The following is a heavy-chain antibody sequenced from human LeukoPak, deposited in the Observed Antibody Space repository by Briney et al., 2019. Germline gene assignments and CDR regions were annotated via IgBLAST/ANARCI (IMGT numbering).Heavy chain of an antibody. Sequence: GASVKVPCKASGYTFTSYYMHWVRQAPGQGLEWMGIINPSGGSTSYAQKFQGRVTMTRDTSTSTVYMELSSLRSEDTAVYYCARDRDYGGKVYAFDIWGQGTMVTVPS. CDR3: ARDRDYGGKVYAFDI. CDR2: INPSGGST. V-gene: IGHV1-46*01. D-gene: IGHD4-23*01. J-gene: IGHJ3*02. CDR1: GYTFTSYY.